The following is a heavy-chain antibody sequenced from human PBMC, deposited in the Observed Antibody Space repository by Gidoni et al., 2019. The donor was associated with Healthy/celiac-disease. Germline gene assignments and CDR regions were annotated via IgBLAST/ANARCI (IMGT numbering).Heavy chain of an antibody. Sequence: EVQLVESGGGLVKPGGSLRLSCAASGFTFSRYSMNWLRQAPGKGLEWVSSISSSSSYIYYADSVKGRFTISRDNAKNSLYLQMNSLRAEDTAVYYCARDLDHLHRYPLVVVAATRRHDAFDIWGQGTMVTVSS. V-gene: IGHV3-21*01. CDR2: ISSSSSYI. J-gene: IGHJ3*02. D-gene: IGHD2-15*01. CDR3: ARDLDHLHRYPLVVVAATRRHDAFDI. CDR1: GFTFSRYS.